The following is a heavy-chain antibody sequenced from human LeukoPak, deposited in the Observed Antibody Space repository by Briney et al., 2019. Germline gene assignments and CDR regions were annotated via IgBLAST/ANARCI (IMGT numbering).Heavy chain of an antibody. Sequence: GGSLRLSCAASGFTFSSLWMTWVRQAPGKGLERVANINQDGSEKYFVDSAKGRFTISRDNAKNSVFLQMNSLTVEDTAVYYCARDGGVSGYDLLDYWGQGTLVTVSS. CDR1: GFTFSSLW. J-gene: IGHJ4*02. V-gene: IGHV3-7*01. D-gene: IGHD5-12*01. CDR2: INQDGSEK. CDR3: ARDGGVSGYDLLDY.